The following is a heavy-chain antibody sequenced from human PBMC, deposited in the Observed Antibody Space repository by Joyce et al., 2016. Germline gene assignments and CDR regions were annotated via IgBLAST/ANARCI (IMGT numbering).Heavy chain of an antibody. D-gene: IGHD3-9*01. CDR1: GFTLSTYT. V-gene: IGHV3-21*01. CDR2: ISSSGTFI. J-gene: IGHJ5*01. CDR3: ARVKVPRHFDWYRAPIDS. Sequence: EEQLEESGGGPVKPGGSLRLSCGVSGFTLSTYTITWVRQDQGKGLEWVSSISSSGTFIAYADSVRGRFTISRDNANSSLSLQMNNLTTEDTAIYFCARVKVPRHFDWYRAPIDSWGQGTLVIVAS.